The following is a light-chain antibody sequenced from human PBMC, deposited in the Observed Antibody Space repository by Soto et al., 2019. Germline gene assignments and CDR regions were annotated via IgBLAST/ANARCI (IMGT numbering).Light chain of an antibody. CDR2: KAS. Sequence: DIQITQSPSTLSSSVGGRVTITCRASQSISSWLAWYQQKPGRAPKLLIYKASSLESGVPSRFSGSGSGTEFTLTISSLQPDDFATYYCQQYNSYSTFGQGTKVDIK. V-gene: IGKV1-5*03. J-gene: IGKJ1*01. CDR3: QQYNSYST. CDR1: QSISSW.